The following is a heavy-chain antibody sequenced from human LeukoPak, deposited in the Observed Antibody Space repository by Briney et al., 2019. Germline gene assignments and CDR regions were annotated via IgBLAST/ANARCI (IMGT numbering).Heavy chain of an antibody. J-gene: IGHJ3*02. CDR3: ARDLGSYFVSAFDI. CDR1: GGSISSYY. Sequence: PSETLSLTCTVSGGSISSYYWNWVRQPPGKGLEYIGYIYYSGSTNYNPSLKSRVTISVHTSKNQFSLKLSSVTAADTAVYYCARDLGSYFVSAFDIWGQGTMVTVSS. D-gene: IGHD1-26*01. V-gene: IGHV4-59*12. CDR2: IYYSGST.